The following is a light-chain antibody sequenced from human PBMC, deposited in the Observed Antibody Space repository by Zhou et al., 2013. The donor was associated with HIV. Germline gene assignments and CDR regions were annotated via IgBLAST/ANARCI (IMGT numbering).Light chain of an antibody. Sequence: IVMTQSPATLSLSPGERATLSCRASQSVSRYLAWYQQKPGQAPRLLIYDASNRATGIPARFSGSGSGTDFTLTISSLEPEDFAVYYCQQRSTWLWTFGQGTKVESK. J-gene: IGKJ1*01. CDR3: QQRSTWLWT. CDR1: QSVSRY. V-gene: IGKV3-11*01. CDR2: DAS.